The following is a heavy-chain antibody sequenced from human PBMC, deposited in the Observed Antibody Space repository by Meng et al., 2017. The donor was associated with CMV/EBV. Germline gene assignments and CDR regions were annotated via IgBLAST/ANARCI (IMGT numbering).Heavy chain of an antibody. V-gene: IGHV3-74*03. CDR3: ARGVAETLGWEMGY. J-gene: IGHJ4*02. Sequence: SGGGSVLPGGSPSLSLTCSVFTFTRDWMHGGREWTGKGLVWVSRFDIDSSCKTYAESMRCLFSITRNNANNTMYLQMNSLRIEDTAVYYCARGVAETLGWEMGYWGQGTLVTVSS. CDR1: VFTFTRDW. CDR2: FDIDSSCK. D-gene: IGHD1-26*01.